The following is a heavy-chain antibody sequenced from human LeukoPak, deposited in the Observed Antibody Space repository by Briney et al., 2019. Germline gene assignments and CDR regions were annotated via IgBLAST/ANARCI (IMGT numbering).Heavy chain of an antibody. D-gene: IGHD6-13*01. CDR3: ARDGVAAEFDY. V-gene: IGHV4-59*01. CDR2: IYYSGST. Sequence: SETLSLTCTVSGGSISSYYWSWIRQPPGKGLEWIGYIYYSGSTNYNPSLKSRVTISVDTSKNQFSLKLSSVTAADTAVYYCARDGVAAEFDYWSQRTLVTVSS. J-gene: IGHJ4*02. CDR1: GGSISSYY.